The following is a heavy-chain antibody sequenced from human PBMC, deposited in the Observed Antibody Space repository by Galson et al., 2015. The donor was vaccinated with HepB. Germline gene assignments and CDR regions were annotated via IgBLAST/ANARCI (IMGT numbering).Heavy chain of an antibody. CDR3: ARDTYSEQWLLDY. Sequence: SLRLSCAVSGFNFDSYTMHWVRQAPGQGLEWVTIISDDGRNKFYAASVKGRFTVSRDNSKRTLFLQMDSLRPEDTAVYYCARDTYSEQWLLDYWGQGALVTDSS. J-gene: IGHJ4*02. CDR2: ISDDGRNK. D-gene: IGHD6-19*01. CDR1: GFNFDSYT. V-gene: IGHV3-30*04.